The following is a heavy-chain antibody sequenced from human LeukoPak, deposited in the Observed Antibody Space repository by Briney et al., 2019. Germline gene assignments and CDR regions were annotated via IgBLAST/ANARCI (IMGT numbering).Heavy chain of an antibody. V-gene: IGHV3-21*01. D-gene: IGHD2-2*01. CDR3: ARAYCSSTSCYMDV. CDR1: GFTFGSYS. CDR2: ISSSSYI. J-gene: IGHJ6*04. Sequence: PGGSLRLSCAASGFTFGSYSMNWVRQAPGKGLEWVSSISSSSYIYYADSVKGRFTISRDNAKNSLYLQMNSLRAEDTAVYYCARAYCSSTSCYMDVWGKGTTVTVSS.